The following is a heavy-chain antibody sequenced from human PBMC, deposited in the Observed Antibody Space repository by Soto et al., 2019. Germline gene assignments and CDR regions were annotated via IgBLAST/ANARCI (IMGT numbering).Heavy chain of an antibody. CDR3: ARGVYCSGTYYPGPSAFDI. V-gene: IGHV1-69*06. D-gene: IGHD3-10*01. CDR1: GGTLSDHG. Sequence: QVQLEQSGAEVKKPGSSVKVSCKASGGTLSDHGVAWLRQAPGQGLEWMGGTIPVFNTAKYAQKFQGRVTVTAEKFPNIADMELSSLRSVSTAFYFWARGVYCSGTYYPGPSAFDIWCQGTMVLGSS. CDR2: TIPVFNTA. J-gene: IGHJ3*02.